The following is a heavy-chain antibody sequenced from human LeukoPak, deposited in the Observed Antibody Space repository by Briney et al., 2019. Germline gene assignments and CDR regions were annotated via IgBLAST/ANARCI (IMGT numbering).Heavy chain of an antibody. CDR1: GYSISGGYY. CDR3: ARMGVSYYYDSSTYYPVPFDV. CDR2: LFHSESI. V-gene: IGHV4-38-2*01. Sequence: PSETLSLTCGVSGYSISGGYYWGWIRQSPGRGLEWIATLFHSESIHYTPSLKSRVSLSVDTSQNQFSLKLNSVTAADTAVYYCARMGVSYYYDSSTYYPVPFDVWGQGTMVTVSS. J-gene: IGHJ3*01. D-gene: IGHD3-22*01.